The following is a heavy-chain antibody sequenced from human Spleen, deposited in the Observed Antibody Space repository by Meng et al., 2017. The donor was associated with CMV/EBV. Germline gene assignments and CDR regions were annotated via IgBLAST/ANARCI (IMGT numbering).Heavy chain of an antibody. CDR1: GFTFSDYY. J-gene: IGHJ6*02. V-gene: IGHV3-11*04. CDR2: ISSSGSTI. D-gene: IGHD3-3*01. Sequence: GGSLRLSCAASGFTFSDYYMSWIRQAPGKGLEWVSYISSSGSTIYYADSVKGRFTNSRDNAKNSLYLQMNSLRAEDTAVYYCARDVSIFGVEDYYYYYGMDVWGQGTTVTVSS. CDR3: ARDVSIFGVEDYYYYYGMDV.